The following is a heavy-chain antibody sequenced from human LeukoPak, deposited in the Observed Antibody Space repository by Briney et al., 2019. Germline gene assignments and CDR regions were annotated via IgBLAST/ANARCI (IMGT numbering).Heavy chain of an antibody. Sequence: SLRLSCAASGFTFDDYAMHWVRQAPGKGLEWGSGISWNSGTIGYADSVKGRFTISRDNAKNSLFLQMNSLRAEDTAVYYCAKDAPRNRDSSGWLDYWGQGTLVTVSS. V-gene: IGHV3-9*01. J-gene: IGHJ4*02. CDR2: ISWNSGTI. CDR1: GFTFDDYA. D-gene: IGHD6-19*01. CDR3: AKDAPRNRDSSGWLDY.